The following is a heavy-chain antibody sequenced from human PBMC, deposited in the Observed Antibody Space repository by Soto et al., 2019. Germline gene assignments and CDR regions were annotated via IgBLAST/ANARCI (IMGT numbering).Heavy chain of an antibody. CDR2: ISSSSNYI. CDR1: GFTFSTYT. D-gene: IGHD3-10*01. V-gene: IGHV3-21*01. Sequence: EVPLVESGGGLLKPGGSLRLSCAASGFTFSTYTMNWVRQAPGKGLEWVSSISSSSNYIFYADSVKGRFTISRDNAKNSLYLQMNSLRAEDTAVYYCARDFHGSGTFDYWGQGTLVTVSS. J-gene: IGHJ4*02. CDR3: ARDFHGSGTFDY.